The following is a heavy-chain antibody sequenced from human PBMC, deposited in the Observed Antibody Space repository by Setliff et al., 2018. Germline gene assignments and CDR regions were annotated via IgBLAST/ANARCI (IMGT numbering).Heavy chain of an antibody. V-gene: IGHV3-30*03. Sequence: SCKASGYTFTGYYMHWVRQAPGKGLEWVAVISYDGSNKYYTDSVKGRFTISRDNAKNFLYLQMNSLRAEDTAFYHCALFGDRDTFDTWGQGTMVTVSS. CDR2: ISYDGSNK. CDR1: GYTFTGYY. J-gene: IGHJ3*02. D-gene: IGHD3-16*01. CDR3: ALFGDRDTFDT.